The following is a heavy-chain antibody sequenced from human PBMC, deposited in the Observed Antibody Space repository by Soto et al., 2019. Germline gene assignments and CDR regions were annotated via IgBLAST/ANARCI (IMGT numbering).Heavy chain of an antibody. CDR1: GGSFSGYY. D-gene: IGHD5-18*01. Sequence: SETLSLTCAVYGGSFSGYYWSWIRQPPGKGLEWIGEINHSGSTNYNPSLKSRVTISVDTSKNQFSLKLSSVTAADTAVYYCGGYSYGSFDYWGQGTLVNVSS. V-gene: IGHV4-34*01. CDR2: INHSGST. J-gene: IGHJ4*02. CDR3: GGYSYGSFDY.